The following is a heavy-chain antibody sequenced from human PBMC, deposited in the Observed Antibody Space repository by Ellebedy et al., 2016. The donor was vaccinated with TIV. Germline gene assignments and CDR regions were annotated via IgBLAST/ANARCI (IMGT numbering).Heavy chain of an antibody. Sequence: GESLKISXVASGFPFSIYWMTWVRQAPGKGLEWVANIKHGGTEKYYVESVNGRFTISRDDAENSVYLQMNNLRAEDTAVYYCASDPYRNGTICHRANYYWGQGALVTVSS. CDR2: IKHGGTEK. V-gene: IGHV3-7*01. J-gene: IGHJ4*02. CDR3: ASDPYRNGTICHRANYY. CDR1: GFPFSIYW. D-gene: IGHD2-2*01.